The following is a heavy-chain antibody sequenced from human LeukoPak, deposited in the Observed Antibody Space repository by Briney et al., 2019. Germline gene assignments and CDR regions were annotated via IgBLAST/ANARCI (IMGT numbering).Heavy chain of an antibody. Sequence: SEALSLTCTASGGSISNYYWSWIRQPPGRGLEWIGYVYSSGSTNYNPSLRSRVTISVDTSKNQLSLKLSSVTAADTAVYYCARGPTRYYFDYWGQGTLVTV. CDR2: VYSSGST. J-gene: IGHJ4*02. CDR3: ARGPTRYYFDY. V-gene: IGHV4-59*01. CDR1: GGSISNYY.